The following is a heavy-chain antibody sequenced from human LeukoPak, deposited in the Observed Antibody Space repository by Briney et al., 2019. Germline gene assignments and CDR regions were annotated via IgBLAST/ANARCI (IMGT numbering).Heavy chain of an antibody. CDR1: GGSFSGYY. Sequence: PSETLSLTCAAYGGSFSGYYWSWIRQPPGKGLEWIGEINHSGSTNYNPSLKSRVTISVDTSKNQFSLKLSSVTAADTAVYYCARVRGYCSGGSCYRAGAFDIWGQGTMVTVSS. CDR2: INHSGST. J-gene: IGHJ3*02. D-gene: IGHD2-15*01. CDR3: ARVRGYCSGGSCYRAGAFDI. V-gene: IGHV4-34*01.